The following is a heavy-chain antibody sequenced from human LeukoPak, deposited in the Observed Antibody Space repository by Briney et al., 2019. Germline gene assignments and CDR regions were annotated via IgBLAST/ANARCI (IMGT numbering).Heavy chain of an antibody. V-gene: IGHV1-18*01. CDR1: GYTFTSYG. CDR3: ARDRVVVVPAAVTVYYGMDV. J-gene: IGHJ6*02. CDR2: ISAYNGNT. D-gene: IGHD2-2*01. Sequence: ASVKVSCKASGYTFTSYGISWVRQAPGQGLEWMGWISAYNGNTNYAQKLQGRVTMTTDTSTSTAYMELSRLRSDDTAVYYCARDRVVVVPAAVTVYYGMDVWGQGTTVTVSS.